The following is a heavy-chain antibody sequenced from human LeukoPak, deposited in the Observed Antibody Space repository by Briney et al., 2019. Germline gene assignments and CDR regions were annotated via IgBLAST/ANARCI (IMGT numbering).Heavy chain of an antibody. CDR2: INPNSGGT. Sequence: ASVKVSCKASGYTFTGYYMHWVRQAPGQGLEWMGWINPNSGGTNYAQKFQGRVTMTRNTSISTAYMELSSLRSEDTAVYYCALEVYYSDNSAFDYWGQGTLVTVSS. CDR3: ALEVYYSDNSAFDY. D-gene: IGHD3-22*01. V-gene: IGHV1-2*02. J-gene: IGHJ4*02. CDR1: GYTFTGYY.